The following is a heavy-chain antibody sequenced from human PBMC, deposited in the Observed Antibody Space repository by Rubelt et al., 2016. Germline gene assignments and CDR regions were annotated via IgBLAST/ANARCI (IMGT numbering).Heavy chain of an antibody. CDR2: IDYSGSA. D-gene: IGHD4-11*01. J-gene: IGHJ4*02. V-gene: IGHV4-39*01. CDR1: GDSVSSSSNY. Sequence: QLQLQESGPGLLKASETLSLTCTVSGDSVSSSSNYWDWIRQPPGKGLERIGNIDYSGSAYYNPSVKNGVTMSVDTSKNQFSLKLNAVTAADTAVYYCARLDAYYSGDYWAQGTLVTVSS. CDR3: ARLDAYYSGDY.